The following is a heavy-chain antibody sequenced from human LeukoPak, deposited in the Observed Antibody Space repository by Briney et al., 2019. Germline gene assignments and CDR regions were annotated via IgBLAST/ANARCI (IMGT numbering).Heavy chain of an antibody. V-gene: IGHV4-59*01. D-gene: IGHD3-10*01. J-gene: IGHJ6*02. Sequence: SETLSLTCTVSGVSISSYYWSWIRQPPGKGLEWIGYIYYSGSTNHNPSLKSRVTISVDTSKNQFSLKLSSVTAADTAVYYCARAAGITMVRGVIIAYGMDVWGQGTTVTVSS. CDR3: ARAAGITMVRGVIIAYGMDV. CDR2: IYYSGST. CDR1: GVSISSYY.